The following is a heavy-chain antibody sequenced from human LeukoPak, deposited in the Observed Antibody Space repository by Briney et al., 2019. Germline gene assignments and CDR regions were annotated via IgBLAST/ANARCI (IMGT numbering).Heavy chain of an antibody. CDR1: GGSISSYY. J-gene: IGHJ3*02. Sequence: SETLSLTCTVSGGSISSYYWSWIQQPPGEGLEWIGYIYYSGSTNYNPSLKSRVTTSVDTSKNQFSMKLSSVTAADTAVYYCARGEDDFWSGYYTVGAFDIWGQGTMVTVSS. CDR3: ARGEDDFWSGYYTVGAFDI. D-gene: IGHD3-3*01. CDR2: IYYSGST. V-gene: IGHV4-59*01.